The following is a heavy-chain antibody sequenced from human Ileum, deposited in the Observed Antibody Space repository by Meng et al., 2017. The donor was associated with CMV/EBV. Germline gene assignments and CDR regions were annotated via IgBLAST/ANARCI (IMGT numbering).Heavy chain of an antibody. J-gene: IGHJ4*02. CDR3: VRQVVAASFDY. V-gene: IGHV4-30-4*08. CDR2: IYYSGSP. Sequence: LEESGPGLVKSSHALSLPCTVCGGSSTSGNYYWRWLRQPPGRGLEWIGYIYYSGSPYYKPSLKSRVTISLDTSKNQFSLNLRSVTATDSAVYYCVRQVVAASFDYWGQGALVTVSS. CDR1: GGSSTSGNYY. D-gene: IGHD2-15*01.